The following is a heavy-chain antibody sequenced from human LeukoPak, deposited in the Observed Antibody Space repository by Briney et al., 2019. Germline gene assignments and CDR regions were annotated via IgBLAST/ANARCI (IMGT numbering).Heavy chain of an antibody. J-gene: IGHJ3*02. D-gene: IGHD3-22*01. CDR1: GLTFSSYG. CDR3: AKDYWSYGSNGAFDI. Sequence: QPGRSLRPSCEGSGLTFSSYGILWFRQAPGKGLEWVAVISYDGSNKYYADSVKGRFTISRDNSKNTLYLQMNSLRAEDTAVYYCAKDYWSYGSNGAFDICGEGTMVTVSS. V-gene: IGHV3-30*18. CDR2: ISYDGSNK.